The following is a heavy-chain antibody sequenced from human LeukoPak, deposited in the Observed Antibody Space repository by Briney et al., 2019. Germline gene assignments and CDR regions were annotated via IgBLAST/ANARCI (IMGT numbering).Heavy chain of an antibody. Sequence: GSSVKVSCKASGYTFTSYYMHWVRQAPGQGLEWMGIINPSGGSTSYAQKFQGRVTMTRDTSTSTVYMELSSLRSEDTAVYYCARTLGLGAFDIWGQGTMVTVSS. CDR2: INPSGGST. D-gene: IGHD7-27*01. J-gene: IGHJ3*02. V-gene: IGHV1-46*01. CDR1: GYTFTSYY. CDR3: ARTLGLGAFDI.